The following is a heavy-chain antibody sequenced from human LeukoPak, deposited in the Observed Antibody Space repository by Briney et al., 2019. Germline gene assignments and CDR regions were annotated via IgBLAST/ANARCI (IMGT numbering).Heavy chain of an antibody. D-gene: IGHD3-3*01. CDR2: ISAYNGNT. CDR3: ARDRDYDFWSGPSPGWFDP. V-gene: IGHV1-18*01. CDR1: GYTFTSYG. Sequence: ASVKVSXKASGYTFTSYGISWVRQAPGQGLEWMGWISAYNGNTNYAQKLQGRVTMTTDTSTSTAYMELRSLRSDDTAVYYCARDRDYDFWSGPSPGWFDPWGQGTLVTVSS. J-gene: IGHJ5*02.